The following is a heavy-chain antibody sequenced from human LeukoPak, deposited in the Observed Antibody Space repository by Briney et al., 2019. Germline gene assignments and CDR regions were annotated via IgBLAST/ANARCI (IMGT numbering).Heavy chain of an antibody. D-gene: IGHD6-19*01. CDR2: INSDGSST. CDR3: AKVRWDNSGWYYLDY. CDR1: GFTFSSYW. V-gene: IGHV3-74*01. Sequence: PGGSLRLSCAASGFTFSSYWMYWVRQAPGKGLVWVSHINSDGSSTNYADSVKGRFTISRDNTKSTLYLQMNSLRAEDTAVYYCAKVRWDNSGWYYLDYWGQGTLVTVSS. J-gene: IGHJ4*02.